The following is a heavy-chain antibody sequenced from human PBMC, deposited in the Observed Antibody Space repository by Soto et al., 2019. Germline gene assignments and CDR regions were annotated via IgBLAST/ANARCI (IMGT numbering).Heavy chain of an antibody. D-gene: IGHD1-26*01. J-gene: IGHJ4*02. Sequence: GGSLRLSCAASGFTFSNAWMSWVRQAPGKGLEWVGRIKSKTDGGTTDYAAPVKGRFTISRDDSKNTLHMQMNSLKTEDAAVYDCTTASPGRVGATDYWGQGTLVTVSS. CDR2: IKSKTDGGTT. CDR1: GFTFSNAW. V-gene: IGHV3-15*01. CDR3: TTASPGRVGATDY.